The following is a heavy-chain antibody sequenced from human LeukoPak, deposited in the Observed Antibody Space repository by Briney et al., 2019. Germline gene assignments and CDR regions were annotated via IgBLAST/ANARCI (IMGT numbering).Heavy chain of an antibody. CDR1: GGSIGSGDYL. D-gene: IGHD3-10*01. Sequence: SETLSLTCTVSGGSIGSGDYLWTWIRQRPGKGLEWIGHIYNSGSTYYNPSLKSRVTISLDTSKNQFPLKLSSVTAADTAVYYCAREGSTGGFDYWGQGTLVTVSS. J-gene: IGHJ4*02. CDR2: IYNSGST. V-gene: IGHV4-31*03. CDR3: AREGSTGGFDY.